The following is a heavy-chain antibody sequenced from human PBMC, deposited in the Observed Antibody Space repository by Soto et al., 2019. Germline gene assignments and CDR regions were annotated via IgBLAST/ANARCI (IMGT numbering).Heavy chain of an antibody. D-gene: IGHD6-13*01. CDR1: GFTFSKFA. Sequence: QVHLVESGGGVVQPGRSLRLSCAASGFTFSKFAMHWVRQAPGKGLEWVAVISYDGSNKYYADSVKGRFTISRDDSENTLYLQMNSLRAEDTAIYYCAREYSSSWYKGYFDYWGQGTLVTVSS. J-gene: IGHJ4*02. CDR3: AREYSSSWYKGYFDY. V-gene: IGHV3-30-3*01. CDR2: ISYDGSNK.